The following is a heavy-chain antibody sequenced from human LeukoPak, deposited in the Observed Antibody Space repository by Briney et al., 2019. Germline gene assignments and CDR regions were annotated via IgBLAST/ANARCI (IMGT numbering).Heavy chain of an antibody. V-gene: IGHV4-34*01. CDR3: ARGIKQWLASYYFDY. CDR1: GGSFSGYY. CDR2: INHSGST. J-gene: IGHJ4*02. Sequence: SETLSLTCAVYGGSFSGYYWSWIRQPPGKGLEWIGEINHSGSTNYNPSLKSRVTISVDTSKNQFSLKLSSVTAADTAVYYYARGIKQWLASYYFDYWGQGTLVTVSS. D-gene: IGHD6-19*01.